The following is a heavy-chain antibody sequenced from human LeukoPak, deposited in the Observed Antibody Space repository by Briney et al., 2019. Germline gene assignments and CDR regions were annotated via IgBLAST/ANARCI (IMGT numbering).Heavy chain of an antibody. D-gene: IGHD6-6*01. Sequence: SETLSLTCVVSGYSISSGYYWGWIRQPPGKGLEWIGSIYHSGSTYYNPSLKSRVTISVDTSKNQYSLKMSSVTAADTAVYYCARVDSYSRSSLDYWGQGTLATVSS. CDR3: ARVDSYSRSSLDY. CDR1: GYSISSGYY. V-gene: IGHV4-38-2*01. CDR2: IYHSGST. J-gene: IGHJ4*02.